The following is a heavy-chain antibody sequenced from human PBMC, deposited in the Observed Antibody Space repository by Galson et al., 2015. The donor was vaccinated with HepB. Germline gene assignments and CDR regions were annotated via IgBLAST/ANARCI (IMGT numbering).Heavy chain of an antibody. CDR3: ARMTWSGVQSAYYLDF. V-gene: IGHV2-70*04. J-gene: IGHJ4*01. CDR2: IDWDDDQ. Sequence: PALVKPTQTLTVTCTLSGFSVSTVGTRVVWIRQPPGKALEFLARIDWDDDQYYTTYLKTRLSVSKDTSRNQVVLTMTNMDLVDTATYYCARMTWSGVQSAYYLDFWGHGVLVSVSS. D-gene: IGHD3-3*01. CDR1: GFSVSTVGTR.